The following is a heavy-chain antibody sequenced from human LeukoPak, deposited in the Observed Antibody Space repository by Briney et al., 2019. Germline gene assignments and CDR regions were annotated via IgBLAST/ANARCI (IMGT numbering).Heavy chain of an antibody. CDR2: ISSSSSYI. CDR1: GFTFSSYS. CDR3: AKRGTRQLLQKYYFDC. V-gene: IGHV3-21*04. D-gene: IGHD2-15*01. J-gene: IGHJ4*02. Sequence: GGSLRLSCAASGFTFSSYSMNWVRQAPGKGLEWVSSISSSSSYIYYADSVKGRFTISRDNAKNSLYLQMNGLRAEDTAVYYCAKRGTRQLLQKYYFDCWGQGTLVTVSS.